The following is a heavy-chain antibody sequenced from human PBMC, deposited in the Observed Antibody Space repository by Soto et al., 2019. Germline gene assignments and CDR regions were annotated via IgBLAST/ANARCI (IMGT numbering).Heavy chain of an antibody. Sequence: ASVKVSCKASGYTFTSYAMHWVRQAPGQRLEWMGWINAGNGNTKYSQKFQGRVTITRDTSASTVYMELSSLRSEDTAVYYCARVSSYCSSTSCPPSFDYWGQGTLVTVSS. CDR2: INAGNGNT. D-gene: IGHD2-2*01. CDR1: GYTFTSYA. J-gene: IGHJ4*02. CDR3: ARVSSYCSSTSCPPSFDY. V-gene: IGHV1-3*01.